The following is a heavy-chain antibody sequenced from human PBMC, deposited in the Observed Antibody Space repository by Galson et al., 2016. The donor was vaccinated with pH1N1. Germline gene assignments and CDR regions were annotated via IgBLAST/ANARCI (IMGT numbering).Heavy chain of an antibody. D-gene: IGHD1-26*01. Sequence: TLSLTCTVSGDSIGSGSYYWSWVRQPAGKGLEWIGRIYTSGSTNYNPPLKSRIFISLDTAKNQFSLRLSSVTAADTAVYYCARDSANSGDYVREFDCWGQGTLVTVSS. CDR3: ARDSANSGDYVREFDC. J-gene: IGHJ4*02. CDR2: IYTSGST. CDR1: GDSIGSGSYY. V-gene: IGHV4-61*02.